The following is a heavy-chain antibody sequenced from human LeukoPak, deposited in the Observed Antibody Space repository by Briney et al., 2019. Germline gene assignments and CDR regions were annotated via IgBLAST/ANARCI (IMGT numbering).Heavy chain of an antibody. Sequence: GGSLRLSCAASGFTFSDYYMSWIRQAPGKGLEWVSYISSSGSTIYYADSVKGRFTISRDNSKNTLYLQMNSLRAEDTAVYYCARDTPSDAANYYDSSGYLFDYWGQGTLVTVSS. CDR1: GFTFSDYY. D-gene: IGHD3-22*01. V-gene: IGHV3-11*04. CDR2: ISSSGSTI. J-gene: IGHJ4*02. CDR3: ARDTPSDAANYYDSSGYLFDY.